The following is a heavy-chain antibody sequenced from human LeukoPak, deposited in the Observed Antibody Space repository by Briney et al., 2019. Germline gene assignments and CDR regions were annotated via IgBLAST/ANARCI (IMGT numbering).Heavy chain of an antibody. CDR3: ARELDP. J-gene: IGHJ5*02. CDR1: GGSLSGYY. CDR2: INASGSA. Sequence: SETLSLTCTVSGGSLSGYYWSWFRQAAGKGLEWIGRINASGSANYNPSLKSRVTMSVDTSKNQFSLKVNSLTAADTAVYYCARELDPWGQGTLVTVSS. V-gene: IGHV4-4*07.